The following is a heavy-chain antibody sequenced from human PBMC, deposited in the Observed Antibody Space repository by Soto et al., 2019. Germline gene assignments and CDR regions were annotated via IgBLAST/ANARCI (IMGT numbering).Heavy chain of an antibody. CDR1: GFTFRTSW. CDR3: AADTPGFGQGEFEY. J-gene: IGHJ4*02. V-gene: IGHV3-15*01. D-gene: IGHD2-15*01. Sequence: GGSLRLSCAASGFTFRTSWMNWVRQAPGKGLEWVGHVKNGGTTDYAGPVRGRFTISRDDSKNTVYLQMSSLKTEDTAVYYCAADTPGFGQGEFEYWGQGALVTVS. CDR2: VKNGGTT.